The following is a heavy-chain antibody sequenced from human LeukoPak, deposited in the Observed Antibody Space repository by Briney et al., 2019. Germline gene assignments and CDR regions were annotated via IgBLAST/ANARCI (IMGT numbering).Heavy chain of an antibody. Sequence: SETLSLTCTVSGDSVSSNSFYWGWIRQPPGKGLEWIGTIYYIGNTYYNPSLKSRVTISVDTSKNQFSLRLYSVAAADTAVYYCARGLRWLGVDYWGQGTLVTVSS. CDR3: ARGLRWLGVDY. CDR1: GDSVSSNSFY. CDR2: IYYIGNT. J-gene: IGHJ4*02. V-gene: IGHV4-39*07. D-gene: IGHD6-19*01.